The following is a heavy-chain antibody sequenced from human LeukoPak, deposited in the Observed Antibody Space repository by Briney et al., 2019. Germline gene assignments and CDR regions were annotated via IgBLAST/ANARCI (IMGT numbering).Heavy chain of an antibody. CDR3: ASRGDQTHCSSTSCRLHYYYMDV. J-gene: IGHJ6*03. V-gene: IGHV1-69*05. Sequence: ASVKVSCKASGYTFTSYGISWVRQAPGQGLEWMGGIIPIFGTANYAQKFQGRVTITTDESTSTAYMELSSLRSEDTAVYYCASRGDQTHCSSTSCRLHYYYMDVWGKGTTVTVSS. CDR1: GYTFTSYG. CDR2: IIPIFGTA. D-gene: IGHD2-2*01.